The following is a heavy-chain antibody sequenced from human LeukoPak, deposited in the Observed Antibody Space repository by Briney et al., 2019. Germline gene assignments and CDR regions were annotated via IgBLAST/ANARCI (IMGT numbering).Heavy chain of an antibody. CDR3: ARDHRTLLWFGELLD. J-gene: IGHJ4*02. CDR1: GFTFSSYA. V-gene: IGHV3-30-3*01. D-gene: IGHD3-10*01. Sequence: GGSLRLSCAASGFTFSSYATHWVRQAPGKGLEWVAVISYDGSNKYYADSVKGRFTISRDNSKNTLYLQMNSLRAEDTAVYYCARDHRTLLWFGELLDWGQGTLVTVSS. CDR2: ISYDGSNK.